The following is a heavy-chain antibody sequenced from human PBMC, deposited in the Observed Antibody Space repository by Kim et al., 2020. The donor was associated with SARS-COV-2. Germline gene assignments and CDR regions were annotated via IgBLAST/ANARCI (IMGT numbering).Heavy chain of an antibody. CDR1: GYTFTSYY. CDR3: ARGYGDSRSTEYYFDY. CDR2: INPSGGST. V-gene: IGHV1-46*01. D-gene: IGHD4-17*01. Sequence: ASVKVSCKASGYTFTSYYMHWVRQAPGQGLEWMGIINPSGGSTSYAQKFQGRVTMTRDTSTSTVYMELSSLRSEDTAVYYCARGYGDSRSTEYYFDYWGQGTLVTGSS. J-gene: IGHJ4*02.